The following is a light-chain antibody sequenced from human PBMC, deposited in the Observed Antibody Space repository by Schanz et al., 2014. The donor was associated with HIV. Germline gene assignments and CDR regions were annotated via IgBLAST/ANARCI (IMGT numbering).Light chain of an antibody. CDR3: QKYNSAPLT. CDR1: QSISSDY. J-gene: IGKJ1*01. CDR2: GAS. V-gene: IGKV3-20*01. Sequence: EIVLTQSPATLSVYPGERVTLSCRTTQSISSDYLAWYQQRPGQPPRLLIYGASSRATGISDRFSGSGSGTDFTLTISSLQPEDVATYYCQKYNSAPLTFGQGTKVEIK.